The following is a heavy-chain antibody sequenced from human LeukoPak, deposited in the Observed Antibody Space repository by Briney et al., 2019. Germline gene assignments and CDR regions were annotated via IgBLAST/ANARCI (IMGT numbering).Heavy chain of an antibody. J-gene: IGHJ4*02. Sequence: GGSLRLSCAASGFTVSSNYMSWVRQAPGKGLEWVAVIWYDGSNKYYADSVKGRFTISRDNSKNTLYLQMNSLRAEDTAVYYCARELSSYGPFDYWGQGTLVTVSS. D-gene: IGHD5-18*01. CDR3: ARELSSYGPFDY. CDR2: IWYDGSNK. CDR1: GFTVSSNY. V-gene: IGHV3-33*08.